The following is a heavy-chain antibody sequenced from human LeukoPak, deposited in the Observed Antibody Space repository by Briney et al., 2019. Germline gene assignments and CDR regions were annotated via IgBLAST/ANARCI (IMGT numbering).Heavy chain of an antibody. D-gene: IGHD3-3*01. J-gene: IGHJ4*02. CDR3: AREEWYYFDY. CDR1: GFTFSSYA. V-gene: IGHV3-23*01. CDR2: ISGGGDHT. Sequence: QPGGSLRLSCAASGFTFSSYAMSWVRQAPGQGLEWVSAISGGGDHTYYPDSVKGRLTISRDNSKNTVHLQMNSLRAEDTALYYCAREEWYYFDYWGQGTLVTVSS.